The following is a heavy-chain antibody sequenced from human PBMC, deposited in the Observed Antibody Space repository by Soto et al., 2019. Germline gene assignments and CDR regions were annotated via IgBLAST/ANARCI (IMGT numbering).Heavy chain of an antibody. CDR2: INGDGIST. V-gene: IGHV3-74*01. Sequence: EVQLVESGGDLVQPGGSLRLSCAASGFTFSSYWMHWVRQDPEKGLVWVSRINGDGISTSYADSVTGRFTISRDNAKDTLYLNMNSLGAEDTAVYYCARISQGTYCRGGNCYSDYWGQGTLVTVSS. J-gene: IGHJ4*02. D-gene: IGHD2-15*01. CDR3: ARISQGTYCRGGNCYSDY. CDR1: GFTFSSYW.